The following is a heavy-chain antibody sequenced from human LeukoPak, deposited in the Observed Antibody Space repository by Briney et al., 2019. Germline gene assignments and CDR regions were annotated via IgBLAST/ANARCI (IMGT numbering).Heavy chain of an antibody. Sequence: GGSLRLSCAASGFTFSSYWMSWGRQAPGKGLEWVANIKQDGSEKYYVDSVKGRFTISRDNAKNSLYLQMNSLRAEDTAVYYCARPDCSGGSCYFDYWGQGTLVTVSS. CDR1: GFTFSSYW. CDR3: ARPDCSGGSCYFDY. V-gene: IGHV3-7*01. J-gene: IGHJ4*02. CDR2: IKQDGSEK. D-gene: IGHD2-15*01.